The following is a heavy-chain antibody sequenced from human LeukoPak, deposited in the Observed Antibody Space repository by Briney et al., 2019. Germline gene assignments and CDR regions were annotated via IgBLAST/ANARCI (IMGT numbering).Heavy chain of an antibody. CDR1: GFTFSSYA. CDR2: ITNGGDYT. Sequence: PGGSLRLSCAASGFTFSSYAMTWVRQAPGKGLEWVSSITNGGDYTYYTDSVKGRFTISRDNSKNTLYLQMNSLRAEDTALYYCAKDKRSIVATNPFDYWGQGTLVTVSS. D-gene: IGHD5-12*01. V-gene: IGHV3-23*01. J-gene: IGHJ4*02. CDR3: AKDKRSIVATNPFDY.